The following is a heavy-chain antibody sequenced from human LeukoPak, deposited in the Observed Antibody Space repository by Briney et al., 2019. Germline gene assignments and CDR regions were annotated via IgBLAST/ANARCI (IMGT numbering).Heavy chain of an antibody. CDR2: ISASGGST. Sequence: GGSLRLSCEASGFTFSNYAMSWVRPGPGKGLEWVSGISASGGSTFYADSVKGRFTISRDNSKNTLYLQMNSLRAEDTAVYYCAKEAYSDNYFDYWGQGTLVTVSS. CDR1: GFTFSNYA. D-gene: IGHD1-26*01. CDR3: AKEAYSDNYFDY. V-gene: IGHV3-23*01. J-gene: IGHJ4*02.